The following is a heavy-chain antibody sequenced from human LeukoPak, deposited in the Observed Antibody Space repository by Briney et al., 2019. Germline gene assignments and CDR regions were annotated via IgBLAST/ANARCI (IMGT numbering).Heavy chain of an antibody. D-gene: IGHD3-22*01. J-gene: IGHJ4*02. CDR1: GCTFSEYA. CDR2: ISGSGVA. V-gene: IGHV3-23*01. Sequence: GGALRLSCAASGCTFSEYAMSGVGQAPGKGVEGVSLISGSGVAYDVESVTGGLTVYIDNSKNKLYLQMNSLRAEDTAVYYCAKDGHYPDNSGYYYFDSWGQGTLVTVSS. CDR3: AKDGHYPDNSGYYYFDS.